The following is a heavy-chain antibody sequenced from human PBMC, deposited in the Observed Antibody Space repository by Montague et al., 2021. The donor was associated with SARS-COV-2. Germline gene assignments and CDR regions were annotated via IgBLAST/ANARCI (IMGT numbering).Heavy chain of an antibody. D-gene: IGHD6-13*01. CDR3: ARDRTTTAAAGDGFDY. J-gene: IGHJ4*02. CDR1: GDSVFSHRAA. CDR2: TYYRSKWYN. Sequence: CAISGDSVFSHRAAWNWLRQSPSRRLEWLGRTYYRSKWYNNYALSVKSRITINPETSKNQFSLQLNSVAPEDTAIYYCARDRTTTAAAGDGFDYWGQGTLVTVSS. V-gene: IGHV6-1*01.